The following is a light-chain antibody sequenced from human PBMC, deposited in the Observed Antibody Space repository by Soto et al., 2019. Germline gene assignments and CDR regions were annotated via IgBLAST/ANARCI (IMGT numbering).Light chain of an antibody. Sequence: EIVLTQSPGTLSLSPGERATLACRASQRVSSSYLAWYRQKPGQAPRLLIYDASSRATGIPDRFSGSGSGTDFTLTISGLELEDFALYYCQQYGSSLLTFGGGTKVQIK. J-gene: IGKJ4*01. CDR3: QQYGSSLLT. CDR1: QRVSSSY. CDR2: DAS. V-gene: IGKV3-20*01.